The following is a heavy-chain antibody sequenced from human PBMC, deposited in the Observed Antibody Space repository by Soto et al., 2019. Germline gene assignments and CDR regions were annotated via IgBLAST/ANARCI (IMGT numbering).Heavy chain of an antibody. CDR3: ARARAIGIVLMVYANAFFDL. CDR2: IYHSGST. J-gene: IGHJ2*01. CDR1: GGSISSSNW. Sequence: QVQLQESGPGLVKPSGTLSLTCAVSGGSISSSNWWSWVRQPPGKGLEWIGEIYHSGSTNYNPSLKSRVTISVDKSKNQFSLKLSSVTAADTAVYYCARARAIGIVLMVYANAFFDLWGRGTLVTVSS. D-gene: IGHD2-8*01. V-gene: IGHV4-4*02.